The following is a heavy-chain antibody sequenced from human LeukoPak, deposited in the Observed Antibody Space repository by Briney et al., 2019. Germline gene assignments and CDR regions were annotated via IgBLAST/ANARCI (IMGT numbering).Heavy chain of an antibody. Sequence: GGSLRLSCEASGFTFSSYAMSWVRQAPGKGLEWVSGISGIGANTYFADSVGGRFTISRDNSKNTLYLQMNSLRAEDTAVYYCAKRLLGYADSSPIDYWGQGTLVTVSS. CDR2: ISGIGANT. CDR3: AKRLLGYADSSPIDY. D-gene: IGHD4-17*01. CDR1: GFTFSSYA. J-gene: IGHJ4*02. V-gene: IGHV3-23*01.